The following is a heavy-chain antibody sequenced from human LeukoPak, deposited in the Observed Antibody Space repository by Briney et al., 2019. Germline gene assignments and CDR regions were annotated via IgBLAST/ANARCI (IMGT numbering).Heavy chain of an antibody. CDR2: IWYDGSNK. Sequence: GRSLRLSCAASGFTFSSYGMHWVRQAPGKGLEWVAVIWYDGSNKYYADSVKGRFTISRDNSKNTLYLQMNSLRAEDTAVYYCASSPPYCGGDCFASAFDIWGQGTMVTVSS. D-gene: IGHD2-21*02. CDR3: ASSPPYCGGDCFASAFDI. J-gene: IGHJ3*02. V-gene: IGHV3-33*08. CDR1: GFTFSSYG.